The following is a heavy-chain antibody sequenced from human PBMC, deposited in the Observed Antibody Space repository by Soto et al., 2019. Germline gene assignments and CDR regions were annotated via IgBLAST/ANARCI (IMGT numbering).Heavy chain of an antibody. CDR1: GGSISSSSYY. CDR3: VNVGATTTYYHGMDV. J-gene: IGHJ6*01. D-gene: IGHD1-26*01. V-gene: IGHV4-39*01. CDR2: IYYSGST. Sequence: QLQLQESGPGLVKPSETLSLTCTVSGGSISSSSYYWGWIRHPPGKGLEWIGSIYYSGSTYYNPSLKSRVTISVDTSKNQFSMKLSSVTAADTAVYYCVNVGATTTYYHGMDVW.